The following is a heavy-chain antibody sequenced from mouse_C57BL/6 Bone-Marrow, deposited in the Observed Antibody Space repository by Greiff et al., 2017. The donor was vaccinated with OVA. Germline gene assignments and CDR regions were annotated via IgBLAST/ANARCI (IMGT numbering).Heavy chain of an antibody. J-gene: IGHJ1*03. CDR2: IRNKANDNTT. Sequence: EVKVVESGGGLVQSGRSLRLSCATSGFTFSDFYMEWVRQAPGKGLEWIAAIRNKANDNTTEYSVSVKGRLIVSRDTSPNILYLQMNALRAEDTAIYYCARDNWDWYFDVGGTGTAITVSS. CDR3: ARDNWDWYFDV. CDR1: GFTFSDFY. D-gene: IGHD4-1*01. V-gene: IGHV7-1*01.